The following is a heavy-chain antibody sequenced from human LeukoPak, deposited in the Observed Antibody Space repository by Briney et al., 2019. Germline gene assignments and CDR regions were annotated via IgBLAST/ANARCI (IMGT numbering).Heavy chain of an antibody. CDR1: GGTFSSYA. CDR3: ASHGGSTSVANWFDP. V-gene: IGHV1-69*05. Sequence: SVKVSCKASGGTFSSYAISWVRQAPGQGLEWMGGIIPIFGTANYAQKFQGRVTITTDESTSTAYMELSSLGSEDTAVYYCASHGGSTSVANWFDPWGQGTLVTVSS. CDR2: IIPIFGTA. J-gene: IGHJ5*02. D-gene: IGHD2-2*01.